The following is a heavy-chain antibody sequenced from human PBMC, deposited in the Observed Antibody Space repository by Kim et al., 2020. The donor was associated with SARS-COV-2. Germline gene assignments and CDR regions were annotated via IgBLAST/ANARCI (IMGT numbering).Heavy chain of an antibody. CDR1: GFTFSSYA. D-gene: IGHD3-22*01. Sequence: GGSLRLSCAASGFTFSSYAMHWVRQAPGKGLEWVAVISYDGSNKYYADSVKGRFTISRDNSKNTLYLQMNSLRAEDTAVYYCARHVGNYYDSSGSFDYWGQGTLVTVSS. CDR2: ISYDGSNK. J-gene: IGHJ4*02. CDR3: ARHVGNYYDSSGSFDY. V-gene: IGHV3-30*04.